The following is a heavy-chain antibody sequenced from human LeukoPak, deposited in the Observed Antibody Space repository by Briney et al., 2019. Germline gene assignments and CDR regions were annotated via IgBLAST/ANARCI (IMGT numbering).Heavy chain of an antibody. CDR2: ISSSSSYI. V-gene: IGHV3-21*01. CDR1: GFTFSSYS. D-gene: IGHD2-2*01. CDR3: ASDHCSSTSCHRGDY. J-gene: IGHJ4*02. Sequence: GGSLRLSCAASGFTFSSYSMNWVRQAPGKGLEWVSSISSSSSYIYYADSVKGRFTISRDNAKNSLYLQMNSLRAEDTAVYYCASDHCSSTSCHRGDYWGQGTLVTVSS.